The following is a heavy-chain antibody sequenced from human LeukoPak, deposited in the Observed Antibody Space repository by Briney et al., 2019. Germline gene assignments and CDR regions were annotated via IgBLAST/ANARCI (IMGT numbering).Heavy chain of an antibody. CDR3: ATWDRPTAAIFDY. V-gene: IGHV1-18*01. CDR1: GYTFTTYG. CDR2: ISAYNGKT. Sequence: ASVKVSCKPSGYTFTTYGITWVRQAPGQGLEWVGWISAYNGKTNYAQKFQGRVTMTTDTSTTTAYMELKSRSSDDTAVSYCATWDRPTAAIFDYWGQGTLVPVSS. J-gene: IGHJ4*02. D-gene: IGHD2-2*01.